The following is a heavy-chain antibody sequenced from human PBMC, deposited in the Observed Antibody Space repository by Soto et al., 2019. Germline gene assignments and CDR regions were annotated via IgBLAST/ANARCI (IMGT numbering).Heavy chain of an antibody. J-gene: IGHJ6*02. V-gene: IGHV4-59*01. CDR3: ARGQGHYQGMDV. CDR2: IYYSGST. Sequence: SETLSLTCTVSGGSINSYYWSWIRQPPGEGLEWIEYIYYSGSTNYNPSLKSRVTMSVDTSKNQFSLKLSSVTAADTAVYYCARGQGHYQGMDVWGQGTTVTVSS. CDR1: GGSINSYY.